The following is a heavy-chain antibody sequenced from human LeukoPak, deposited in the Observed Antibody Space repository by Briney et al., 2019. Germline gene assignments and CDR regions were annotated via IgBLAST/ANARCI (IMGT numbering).Heavy chain of an antibody. D-gene: IGHD3-10*01. CDR1: GGSIRSSYYY. Sequence: SETLSLTCTVSGGSIRSSYYYWGWIRQPPGKGLKWIGSIYDSGSTYYNPSLKSRVTISVDTSKNQFSLKLSSVTAADTAVYYCARRGYGSGSTWGQGTLVTVSS. CDR2: IYDSGST. V-gene: IGHV4-39*01. J-gene: IGHJ5*02. CDR3: ARRGYGSGST.